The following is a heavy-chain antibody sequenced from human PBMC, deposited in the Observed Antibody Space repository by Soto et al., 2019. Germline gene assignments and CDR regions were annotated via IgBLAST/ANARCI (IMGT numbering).Heavy chain of an antibody. J-gene: IGHJ4*02. D-gene: IGHD3-10*01. CDR2: IIPIFGTA. CDR3: ARISYYYGSGRYRSPNDY. Sequence: QVQLVQSGAEVKKPGSSVKVSCKASGGTFSSYAISWVRQAPGQGLEWMGGIIPIFGTANYAQKFQGRVTITADESTSTAYMELSSLSSEGTAVYYCARISYYYGSGRYRSPNDYWGQGTLVTVSS. CDR1: GGTFSSYA. V-gene: IGHV1-69*01.